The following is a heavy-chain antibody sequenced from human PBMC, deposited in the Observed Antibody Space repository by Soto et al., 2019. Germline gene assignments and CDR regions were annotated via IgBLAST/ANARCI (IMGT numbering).Heavy chain of an antibody. CDR1: GFTFSSYG. J-gene: IGHJ6*02. CDR3: AREQQWLVPPYYYYYGMDV. V-gene: IGHV3-33*01. Sequence: QVQLVVSGGGVVQPGRSLRLSCAASGFTFSSYGMHWVRQAPGKGLEWVAAIWYDGSNKYYADSVKGRFTISRDNSKNTLYLQMNSLRAEDTAVYYCAREQQWLVPPYYYYYGMDVWGQGTTVTVSS. D-gene: IGHD6-19*01. CDR2: IWYDGSNK.